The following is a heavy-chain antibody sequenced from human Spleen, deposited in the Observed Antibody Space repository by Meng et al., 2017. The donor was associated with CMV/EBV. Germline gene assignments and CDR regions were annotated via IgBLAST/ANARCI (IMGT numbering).Heavy chain of an antibody. J-gene: IGHJ4*02. V-gene: IGHV4-59*01. CDR3: ARAPTLVAAFDF. D-gene: IGHD2-15*01. Sequence: LSLICSVPGGSISRSFWSWIRQPPGKGLEWIGYIAYGGDITYSPSLKSRVSISVDTSRFSLKLSSVTAADTAVYYCARAPTLVAAFDFWGQGALVTVSS. CDR2: IAYGGDI. CDR1: GGSISRSF.